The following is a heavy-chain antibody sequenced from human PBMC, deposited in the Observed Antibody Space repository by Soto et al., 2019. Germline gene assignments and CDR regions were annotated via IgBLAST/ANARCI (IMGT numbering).Heavy chain of an antibody. CDR1: GFTFSSYA. V-gene: IGHV3-23*01. CDR3: AKDQDIVVVPAAPTDY. J-gene: IGHJ4*02. D-gene: IGHD2-2*01. Sequence: GGSLRLSCAASGFTFSSYAMSWVRQAPGKGLEWVSAISGSGGSTYYADSVKGRFTISRDNSKNTLYLQMNSLRAEDTAVYYCAKDQDIVVVPAAPTDYWGQGTLVTV. CDR2: ISGSGGST.